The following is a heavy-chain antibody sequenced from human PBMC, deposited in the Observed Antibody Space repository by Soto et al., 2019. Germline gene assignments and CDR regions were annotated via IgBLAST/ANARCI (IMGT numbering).Heavy chain of an antibody. CDR2: IYYSGST. CDR1: GGSISSSSYY. CDR3: ARSWIQLWYFDY. Sequence: SETLSLTCTVSGGSISSSSYYWGWIRQPPGKGLEWIGSIYYSGSTYYNPSLKSRVTISVDTSKNQFSLKLSSVTAADTAVYYCARSWIQLWYFDYWGQGTLVTVSS. V-gene: IGHV4-39*01. D-gene: IGHD5-18*01. J-gene: IGHJ4*02.